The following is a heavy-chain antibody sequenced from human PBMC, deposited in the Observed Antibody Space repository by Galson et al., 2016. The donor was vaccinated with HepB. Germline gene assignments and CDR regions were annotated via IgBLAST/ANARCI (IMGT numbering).Heavy chain of an antibody. CDR2: IYYSGST. V-gene: IGHV4-39*01. Sequence: ETLSLTCTVAGGSMSDRLYSWGWIRQPPGKGLEWIGSIYYSGSTYYNPSLKSRVTISVDTSKNQFSLKLSSVTAADTAMYYCARWCSSGWYDWFDPWGQGTLVTVSS. J-gene: IGHJ5*02. D-gene: IGHD6-19*01. CDR3: ARWCSSGWYDWFDP. CDR1: GGSMSDRLYS.